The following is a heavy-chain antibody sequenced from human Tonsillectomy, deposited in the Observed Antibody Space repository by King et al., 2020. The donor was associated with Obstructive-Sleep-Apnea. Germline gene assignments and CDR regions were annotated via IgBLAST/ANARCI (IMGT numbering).Heavy chain of an antibody. CDR1: GFTFSNSW. D-gene: IGHD2-2*02. J-gene: IGHJ4*02. V-gene: IGHV3-74*01. Sequence: VQLVESGGGLVQPGGSLRLSCAASGFTFSNSWMHWVRQAPGKGLGWVSHINSDESSTNYADSVKVRFTISRDNAKNTVYLQMNSLRAEDTAVYYCARDRGYIPDYWGQGTLVTVSS. CDR2: INSDESST. CDR3: ARDRGYIPDY.